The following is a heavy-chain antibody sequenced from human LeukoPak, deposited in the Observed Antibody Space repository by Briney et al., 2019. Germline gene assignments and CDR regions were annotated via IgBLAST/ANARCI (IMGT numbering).Heavy chain of an antibody. Sequence: SQTLSLTCTVSGGSISSGSYYWSWIRQPAGKGLEWIGRIYTSGSTNYNPSLKSRVTISVDTSKNQFSLKLSSVTAADTAVYYCARARMYCSSTSCQSWFDPWGQGTLVTVSS. CDR2: IYTSGST. CDR3: ARARMYCSSTSCQSWFDP. D-gene: IGHD2-2*01. CDR1: GGSISSGSYY. J-gene: IGHJ5*02. V-gene: IGHV4-61*02.